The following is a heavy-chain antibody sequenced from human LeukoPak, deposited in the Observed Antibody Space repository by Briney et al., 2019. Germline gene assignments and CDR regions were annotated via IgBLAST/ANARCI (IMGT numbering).Heavy chain of an antibody. Sequence: GESLKISCKTSGYSFTDYWIGWVRQMPGKGLEWMGFIYPSDSGTRYSPSFQGQVTISADKSISTAYLQWSSLKASDTAMYYCARLVDTTMIIDYWGQGTLVTVSS. D-gene: IGHD5-18*01. CDR1: GYSFTDYW. CDR3: ARLVDTTMIIDY. J-gene: IGHJ4*02. V-gene: IGHV5-51*01. CDR2: IYPSDSGT.